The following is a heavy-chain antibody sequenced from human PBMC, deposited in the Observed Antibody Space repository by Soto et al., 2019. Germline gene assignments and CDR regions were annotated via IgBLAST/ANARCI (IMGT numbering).Heavy chain of an antibody. D-gene: IGHD5-12*01. Sequence: PGGSLRLSCSTSGFVFADYGLNWLRQAPGKGLEWVGFIRSVPYGGTTEYAASVKGRFTISVDVSKSIGYLQMNSLQTEDTAVYFCTRMDSGYAIFDDWGQGTLVTVSS. CDR2: IRSVPYGGTT. CDR1: GFVFADYG. CDR3: TRMDSGYAIFDD. J-gene: IGHJ4*02. V-gene: IGHV3-49*03.